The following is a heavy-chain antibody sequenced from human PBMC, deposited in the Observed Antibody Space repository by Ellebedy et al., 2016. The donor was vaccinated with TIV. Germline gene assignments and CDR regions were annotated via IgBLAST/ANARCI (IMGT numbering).Heavy chain of an antibody. D-gene: IGHD6-19*01. CDR1: GFTFSSYA. CDR2: ISGSGGST. V-gene: IGHV3-23*01. CDR3: AKPQWLGPYDAFDI. Sequence: GESLKISCAASGFTFSSYAMSWVRQAPGKGLEWVSAISGSGGSTYYADSVKGRFTISRDNSKNTLYLQMNSLRAEDTAVYYCAKPQWLGPYDAFDIWGQGTMVTVSS. J-gene: IGHJ3*02.